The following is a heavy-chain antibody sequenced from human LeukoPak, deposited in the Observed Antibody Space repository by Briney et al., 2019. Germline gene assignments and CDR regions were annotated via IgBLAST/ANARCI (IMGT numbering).Heavy chain of an antibody. CDR3: ARDLERRDYYYIMDV. V-gene: IGHV1-18*01. D-gene: IGHD1-1*01. CDR1: GYTFTSYG. J-gene: IGHJ6*02. Sequence: GASVKVSCKASGYTFTSYGISWVRQAPGQGLEWMGWISAFNGKTHYAQKLQGRVTMTTDTSTSTAYMELRSLRSDDTAVYYCARDLERRDYYYIMDVWGQGTTVTVSS. CDR2: ISAFNGKT.